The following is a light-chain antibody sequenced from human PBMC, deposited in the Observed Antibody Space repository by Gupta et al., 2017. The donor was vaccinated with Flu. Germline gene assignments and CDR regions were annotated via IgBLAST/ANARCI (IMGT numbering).Light chain of an antibody. CDR3: QSYDNTLREGV. V-gene: IGLV1-40*01. CDR2: ANT. Sequence: GRAPTLLIYANTNRPSGVSDRFSGSKSGTSASLAITGLQAEDEADYYCQSYDNTLREGVFGGGTKLTVL. J-gene: IGLJ3*02.